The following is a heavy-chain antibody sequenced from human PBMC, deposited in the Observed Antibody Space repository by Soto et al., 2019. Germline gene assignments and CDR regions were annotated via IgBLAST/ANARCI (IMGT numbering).Heavy chain of an antibody. D-gene: IGHD2-2*01. CDR1: GYTFTGYY. Sequence: ASVKVSCKASGYTFTGYYMHWVRQAPGQGLEWMGWINPNSGGTNYAQKFQGRVTMTRDTSISTAYMELSRLRSDDTAVYYCARADWYCGSTSCQGYYYYGMDVWGQGTTVTVSS. V-gene: IGHV1-2*02. J-gene: IGHJ6*02. CDR3: ARADWYCGSTSCQGYYYYGMDV. CDR2: INPNSGGT.